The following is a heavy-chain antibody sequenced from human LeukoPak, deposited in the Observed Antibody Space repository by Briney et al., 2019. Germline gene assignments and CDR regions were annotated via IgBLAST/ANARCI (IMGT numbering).Heavy chain of an antibody. Sequence: SETLSLTCAVYGGSLSGYYWSWIRQPPGKGLERIGEINHSGSTNYNPSLKSRVTISVDTSKNQFSLKLSSVTAADTAVYYCARVSNTYYSRFDPWGQGTLVTVSS. V-gene: IGHV4-34*01. CDR2: INHSGST. CDR1: GGSLSGYY. J-gene: IGHJ5*02. D-gene: IGHD3-10*01. CDR3: ARVSNTYYSRFDP.